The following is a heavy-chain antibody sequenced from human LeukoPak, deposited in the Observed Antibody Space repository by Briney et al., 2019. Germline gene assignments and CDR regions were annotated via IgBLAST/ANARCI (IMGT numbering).Heavy chain of an antibody. D-gene: IGHD6-13*01. CDR1: GGSFSDYY. V-gene: IGHV4-34*01. CDR2: INHSGST. CDR3: ARHRRNGYNSSWSLWFDP. J-gene: IGHJ5*02. Sequence: SETLSLTCAVYGGSFSDYYWSWIRQPPGKGLEWIGDINHSGSTNFDPSLKSRVIISVDTSKNQFSLKLRSVTAADTAVYYCARHRRNGYNSSWSLWFDPWGQGNLVTVSS.